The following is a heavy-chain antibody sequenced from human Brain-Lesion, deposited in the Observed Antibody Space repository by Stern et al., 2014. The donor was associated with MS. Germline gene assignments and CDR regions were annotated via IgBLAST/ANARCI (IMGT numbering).Heavy chain of an antibody. J-gene: IGHJ4*02. CDR2: IWPGDSDT. CDR1: GYRFTSNW. D-gene: IGHD6-6*01. CDR3: ARRGDSSSSGFDY. V-gene: IGHV5-51*01. Sequence: EVQLVESGAEVKKPGESLKISCKGSGYRFTSNWIGWVRQMPGKGLEWMGIIWPGDSDTIYSPSFQGQVTISADKSISTAYLQWSSLQASDTAMYYCARRGDSSSSGFDYWGQGTLVIVSS.